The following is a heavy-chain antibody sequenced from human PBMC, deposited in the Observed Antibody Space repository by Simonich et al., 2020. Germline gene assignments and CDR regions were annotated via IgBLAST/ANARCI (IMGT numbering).Heavy chain of an antibody. CDR3: AKDLGERITMIVVVIDAFDI. J-gene: IGHJ3*02. D-gene: IGHD3-22*01. CDR1: GFTFSSYA. Sequence: GGGLVQPGGSLRLSCAASGFTFSSYAMSWVRQAPGKGLEWVSAISCSGCSTYYADSVKGRFTISRDNSKNTLYLQMNSLRAEDTAVYYCAKDLGERITMIVVVIDAFDIWGQGTMVTVSS. V-gene: IGHV3-23*01. CDR2: ISCSGCST.